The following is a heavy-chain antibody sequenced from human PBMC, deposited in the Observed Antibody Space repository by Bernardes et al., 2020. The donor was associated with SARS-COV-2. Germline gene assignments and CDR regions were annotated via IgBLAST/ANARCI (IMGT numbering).Heavy chain of an antibody. CDR2: IYYSGST. D-gene: IGHD5-18*01. J-gene: IGHJ2*01. Sequence: SETLSLTCTVSGGSISSYYWSWIRQPPGKGPEWIGYIYYSGSTNYNPSLKSRVTISLDTSKNQFSLKLSSVTAADTAVYYCARIGYSFGFDPWGRGTLVTVSS. CDR3: ARIGYSFGFDP. V-gene: IGHV4-59*08. CDR1: GGSISSYY.